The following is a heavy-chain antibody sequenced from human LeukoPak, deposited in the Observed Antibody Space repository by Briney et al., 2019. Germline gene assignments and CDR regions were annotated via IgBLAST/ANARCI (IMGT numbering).Heavy chain of an antibody. J-gene: IGHJ3*02. D-gene: IGHD3-22*01. V-gene: IGHV4-39*07. CDR1: GGSIRSSYYY. CDR2: INHSGST. CDR3: ARGPYDSSGYYYYPRGYDAFDI. Sequence: SETLSLTCTVSGGSIRSSYYYWSRIRQPPGKGLEWIGEINHSGSTNYNPSLKSRVTISVDTSKNQFSLKLSSVTAADTAVYYCARGPYDSSGYYYYPRGYDAFDIWGQGTMVTVSS.